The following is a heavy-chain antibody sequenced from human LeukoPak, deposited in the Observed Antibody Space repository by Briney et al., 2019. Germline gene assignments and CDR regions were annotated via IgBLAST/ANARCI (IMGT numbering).Heavy chain of an antibody. CDR2: ISAYNGNR. CDR3: ARANYYDSGSYYSPPTLYYYYYGMDV. J-gene: IGHJ6*02. V-gene: IGHV1-18*01. D-gene: IGHD3-10*01. Sequence: ASVKVSCKASGYTFTSYGISWVRQAPGQGLEWMGWISAYNGNRNNAQKLQGRVTMTTDTSTSTVYMELRSLRSDDTAVYYCARANYYDSGSYYSPPTLYYYYYGMDVWGQGTTVTVSS. CDR1: GYTFTSYG.